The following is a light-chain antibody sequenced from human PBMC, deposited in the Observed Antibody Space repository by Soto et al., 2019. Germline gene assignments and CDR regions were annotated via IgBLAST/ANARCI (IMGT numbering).Light chain of an antibody. J-gene: IGKJ4*01. CDR3: QQSNNWPPLT. V-gene: IGKV3-15*01. Sequence: EIVMTQSPATLSVSPGETATLSCRASQSVAGNLAWYQQQPGQPPRLLIYGVSTRATGVPARLSGSGSETDFSLTISSLQIEDFALYYCQQSNNWPPLTFGGGTKVEIK. CDR2: GVS. CDR1: QSVAGN.